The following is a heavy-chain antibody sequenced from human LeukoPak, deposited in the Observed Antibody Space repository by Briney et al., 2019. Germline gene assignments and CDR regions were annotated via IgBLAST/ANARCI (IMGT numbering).Heavy chain of an antibody. J-gene: IGHJ4*02. Sequence: SETLSLTCTVSGGSISSSSHYWGWIRQPPGKGLEWIGSIYYSGSTHYNSSLKSRVTISVDTSKNQFSLELSSVTAADTTVYYCARGISIWELNFDYWGQGTLVTVSS. CDR3: ARGISIWELNFDY. D-gene: IGHD1-26*01. V-gene: IGHV4-39*07. CDR2: IYYSGST. CDR1: GGSISSSSHY.